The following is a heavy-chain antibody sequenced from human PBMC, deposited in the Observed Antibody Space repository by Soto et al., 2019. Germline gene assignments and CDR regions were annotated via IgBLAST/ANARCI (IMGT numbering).Heavy chain of an antibody. D-gene: IGHD5-12*01. CDR1: GFTFSSYA. CDR3: ARGGNGYENWPPYYYYGMDV. V-gene: IGHV3-7*01. CDR2: IKQDGGQT. Sequence: GGSLRLSCAASGFTFSSYAMHWVRQAPGKGLEWVAHIKQDGGQTYYVDSVKGRFTISRDNAKTSLYLQMNSLRAEDTSVYFCARGGNGYENWPPYYYYGMDVWGQGTTVTVSS. J-gene: IGHJ6*02.